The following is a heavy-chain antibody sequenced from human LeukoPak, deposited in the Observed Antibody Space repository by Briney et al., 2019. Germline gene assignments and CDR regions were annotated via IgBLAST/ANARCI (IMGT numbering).Heavy chain of an antibody. CDR1: GFTFSSYS. J-gene: IGHJ4*02. CDR3: AREDCSGSSCYEFDY. CDR2: ISSSSSYI. V-gene: IGHV3-21*01. D-gene: IGHD2-2*01. Sequence: PGGTLRLSCAASGFTFSSYSMNWVRQAPGKGLEWVSSISSSSSYIYYADSVKGRFTISRDNAKNSLYLQMNSLRAEDTAVYYCAREDCSGSSCYEFDYWGQGTLVTVSS.